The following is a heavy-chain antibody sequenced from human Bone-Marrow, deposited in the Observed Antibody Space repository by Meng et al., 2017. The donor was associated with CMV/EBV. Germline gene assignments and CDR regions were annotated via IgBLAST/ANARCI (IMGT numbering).Heavy chain of an antibody. CDR3: ARGSRYRYSSSWSHFDY. J-gene: IGHJ4*02. V-gene: IGHV4-34*01. D-gene: IGHD6-13*01. CDR1: GGSFSGYY. Sequence: GGSFSGYYWRWIRQPPGKGLEWIGEINHSGSTNYNPSLKSRVTISVDTSKNQFSLKLSSVTAADTAVYYCARGSRYRYSSSWSHFDYWGQGTLVTVSS. CDR2: INHSGST.